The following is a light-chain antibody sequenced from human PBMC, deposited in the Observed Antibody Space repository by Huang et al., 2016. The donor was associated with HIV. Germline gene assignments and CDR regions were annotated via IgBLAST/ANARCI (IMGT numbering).Light chain of an antibody. CDR3: QQYNNWLA. Sequence: EIVMTQSPATLSVSPGERATLSCRASQTVNSNLAWYQHKPGQAPRLLIYGASTRATGVAGRFSGRGSGTKFTLTISRLQSEDFAVYYCQQYNNWLAFGQGTKVEIK. V-gene: IGKV3-15*01. CDR1: QTVNSN. CDR2: GAS. J-gene: IGKJ1*01.